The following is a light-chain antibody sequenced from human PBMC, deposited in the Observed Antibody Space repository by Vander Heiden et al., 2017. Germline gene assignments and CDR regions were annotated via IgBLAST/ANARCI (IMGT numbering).Light chain of an antibody. CDR2: GYI. CDR1: TSNIGSNT. V-gene: IGLV1-44*01. Sequence: SVLTQPPSASATPGQRVTLSCSGSTSNIGSNTVSWYQQLPGTAPKLLIYGYIHRPSGVPDRFSGSQSGTSASLAISGLQSADEADYYCAAWDNSLNGPVFGGGTKLTVL. CDR3: AAWDNSLNGPV. J-gene: IGLJ3*02.